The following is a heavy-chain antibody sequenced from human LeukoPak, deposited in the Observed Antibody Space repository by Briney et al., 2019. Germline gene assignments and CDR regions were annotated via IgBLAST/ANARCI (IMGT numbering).Heavy chain of an antibody. CDR3: ARGSRWFDP. Sequence: SETLSLTCAAYGGSFSGYSWSWIRQTPGKGLEWIGYSYHSGSTNSNPSLRSRVTISVDTSKNRLSLKLAAVTAAGTAVYYCARGSRWFDPWGQGTLVTVSS. CDR2: SYHSGST. V-gene: IGHV4-59*01. CDR1: GGSFSGYS. J-gene: IGHJ5*02.